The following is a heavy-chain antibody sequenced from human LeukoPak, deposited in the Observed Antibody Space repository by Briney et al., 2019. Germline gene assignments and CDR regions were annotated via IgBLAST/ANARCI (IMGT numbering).Heavy chain of an antibody. D-gene: IGHD6-13*01. CDR1: GFTFSSYW. J-gene: IGHJ4*02. CDR2: IKQDGSEK. CDR3: ARDTPSSSWYFLFDY. V-gene: IGHV3-7*01. Sequence: GGSLRLSCAASGFTFSSYWMSWVRQAPGKGLEWVANIKQDGSEKYHVDSVKGRFTISRDNAKNSLYLQMNSLRAEDTAVYYCARDTPSSSWYFLFDYWGQGTLVTVSS.